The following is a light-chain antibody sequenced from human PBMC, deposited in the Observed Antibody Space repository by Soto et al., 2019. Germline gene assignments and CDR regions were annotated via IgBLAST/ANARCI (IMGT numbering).Light chain of an antibody. CDR2: GAS. CDR3: QQYNSWPPSYT. Sequence: EIVMTQSPATLSVSLGDRATLSCRASQSVSRYLAWYQQKPGQAPRLLIYGASTRATGIPARFSGSGSETDFTLTISSLQSEDFAVYYCQQYNSWPPSYTFGQGTKLEIK. V-gene: IGKV3-15*01. CDR1: QSVSRY. J-gene: IGKJ2*01.